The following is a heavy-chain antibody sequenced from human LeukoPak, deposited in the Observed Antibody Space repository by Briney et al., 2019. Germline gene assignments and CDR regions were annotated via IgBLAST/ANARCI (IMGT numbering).Heavy chain of an antibody. D-gene: IGHD2-15*01. CDR3: ASLLGYCSGNRCPSSANYYYYLDV. CDR1: GFTFSSYW. V-gene: IGHV3-7*01. J-gene: IGHJ6*03. Sequence: GGSLRLSCAASGFTFSSYWMSWVRQAPGKGLEWVANIKQDGSEKYYVDSVKGRFTISRDNAKNSLYLQMNSLRAEDTAVYYCASLLGYCSGNRCPSSANYYYYLDVWGKGTTVTVSS. CDR2: IKQDGSEK.